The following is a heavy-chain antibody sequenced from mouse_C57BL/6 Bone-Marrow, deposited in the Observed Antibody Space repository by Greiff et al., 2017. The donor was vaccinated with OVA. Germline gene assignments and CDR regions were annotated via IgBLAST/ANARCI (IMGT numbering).Heavy chain of an antibody. CDR2: IYPGDGDT. Sequence: VKLQESGAELVKPGASVEISCKASGYAFSSYWMNWVKQRPGKGLEWIGQIYPGDGDTNYNGKFKGKATLTADKSSSTAYMQRSRLTAEDSAVYCCARGYFWGQGTTLTVSS. CDR1: GYAFSSYW. V-gene: IGHV1-80*01. J-gene: IGHJ2*01. CDR3: ARGYF.